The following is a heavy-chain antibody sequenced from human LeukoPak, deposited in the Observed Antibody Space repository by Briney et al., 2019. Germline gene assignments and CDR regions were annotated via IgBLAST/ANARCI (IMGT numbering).Heavy chain of an antibody. Sequence: PGGSLRLSCAASGFTFSSYAMHWVRQAPGKGLEWVAVISYDGSNKYYADSVKGRFTISRDNSKNTLYLQMNSLRSEDTAVYYCARDADGNDYGDYESGGMDVWGQGTTVTVSS. J-gene: IGHJ6*02. D-gene: IGHD4-17*01. CDR2: ISYDGSNK. V-gene: IGHV3-30-3*01. CDR1: GFTFSSYA. CDR3: ARDADGNDYGDYESGGMDV.